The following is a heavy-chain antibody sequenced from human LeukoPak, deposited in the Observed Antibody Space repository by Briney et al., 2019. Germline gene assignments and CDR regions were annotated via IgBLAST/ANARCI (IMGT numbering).Heavy chain of an antibody. CDR2: IYPGDSDT. V-gene: IGHV5-51*01. CDR3: ARRGYYDSSGYYYYFDY. J-gene: IGHJ4*02. D-gene: IGHD3-22*01. Sequence: GESLKISCKGSGYSFTSCWIGWVRQMSGKGLEWMGSIYPGDSDTRYSPSFQGQVTISADKSISTAYLQWSSLKASDTAMYYCARRGYYDSSGYYYYFDYWGQGTLVTVSS. CDR1: GYSFTSCW.